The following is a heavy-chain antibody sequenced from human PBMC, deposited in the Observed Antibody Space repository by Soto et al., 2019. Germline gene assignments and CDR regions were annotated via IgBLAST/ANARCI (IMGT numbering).Heavy chain of an antibody. CDR1: GFTFRSYG. J-gene: IGHJ6*02. CDR3: AKSYYYDSSGTYSPRGYYYYYGMDV. CDR2: ISHEGITN. V-gene: IGHV3-30*18. D-gene: IGHD3-22*01. Sequence: GGSLRLSCAASGFTFRSYGMHWVRQAPGKGLEWMAVISHEGITNYFPGSVQGRFTISRDNSKNTLYLQMNSLRAEDTAVDYCAKSYYYDSSGTYSPRGYYYYYGMDVWGQGTTVTVSS.